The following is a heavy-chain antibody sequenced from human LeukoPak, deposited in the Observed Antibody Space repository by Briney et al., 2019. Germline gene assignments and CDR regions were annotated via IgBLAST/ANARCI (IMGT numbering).Heavy chain of an antibody. Sequence: PSETLSLTCTVSGDSISSSSYSWSWIRQPPGKGLEWIGYIYHSGSTYYNPSLKSRVTISVDRSKNQFSLKLSSVTAADTAVYYCATHVKYCSSTSCYETFDYWGQGTLVTVSS. CDR1: GDSISSSSYS. J-gene: IGHJ4*02. CDR3: ATHVKYCSSTSCYETFDY. V-gene: IGHV4-30-2*01. CDR2: IYHSGST. D-gene: IGHD2-2*01.